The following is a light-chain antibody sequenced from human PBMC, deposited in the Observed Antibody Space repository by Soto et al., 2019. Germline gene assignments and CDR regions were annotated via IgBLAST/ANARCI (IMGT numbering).Light chain of an antibody. CDR3: QQYKNWPL. V-gene: IGKV3D-15*01. CDR1: ETVATN. Sequence: EVLMTQSPATLSVSPGEKATLSCWASETVATNLAWYQQKPGQAPRLLIYDASNRATGIPARFSGSGSGTDFTLTISSLEPEDFAVYYCQQYKNWPLFGQGTRLEIK. J-gene: IGKJ5*01. CDR2: DAS.